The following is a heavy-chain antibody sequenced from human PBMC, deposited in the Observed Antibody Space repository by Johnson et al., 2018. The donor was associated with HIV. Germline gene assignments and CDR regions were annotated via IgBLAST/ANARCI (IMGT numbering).Heavy chain of an antibody. CDR2: INHDVSAI. CDR3: GSLGDGHQKGAFEI. Sequence: VQLVESGGDLVQPGGSLRLSCIGSGFTFSHNWMSWVRQAPGKGPEWVANINHDVSAIHYVDSVKGRFTISRDNAKRSLFLQMNSLRVEDTAVYFCGSLGDGHQKGAFEIWGQGTMVTVSS. V-gene: IGHV3-7*01. J-gene: IGHJ3*02. CDR1: GFTFSHNW. D-gene: IGHD3-16*01.